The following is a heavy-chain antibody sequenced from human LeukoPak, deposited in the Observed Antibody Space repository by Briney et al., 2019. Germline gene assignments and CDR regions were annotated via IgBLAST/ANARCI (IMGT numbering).Heavy chain of an antibody. J-gene: IGHJ4*02. CDR3: ARAYDILTGYYVF. CDR2: ISHDGSNE. D-gene: IGHD3-9*01. V-gene: IGHV3-30-3*01. CDR1: GFTFSSYA. Sequence: PGGSLRLSCAASGFTFSSYAMHWVRQAPGKGLEWVAVISHDGSNEYYADSMKGRFTISRDNSKNTLYLQMNSLRAEDTAVYYCARAYDILTGYYVFWGQGTLVTVSS.